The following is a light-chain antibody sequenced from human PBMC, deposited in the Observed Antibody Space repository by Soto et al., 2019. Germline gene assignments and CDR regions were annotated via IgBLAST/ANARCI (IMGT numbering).Light chain of an antibody. CDR3: QQYDNLPLT. Sequence: DIQMTQAPSSLSASVGDRVTITCQASQDISNYLNWYQQKPGKAPKLLIYDASNLETGVQSSFSGSGSGTDFTFTISSLQPEDIETYYCQQYDNLPLTFGGGSKVEIK. CDR1: QDISNY. CDR2: DAS. J-gene: IGKJ4*01. V-gene: IGKV1-33*01.